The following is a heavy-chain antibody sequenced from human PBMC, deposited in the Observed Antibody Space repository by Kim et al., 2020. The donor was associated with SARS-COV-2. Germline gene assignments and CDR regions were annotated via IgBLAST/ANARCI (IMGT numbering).Heavy chain of an antibody. D-gene: IGHD3-22*01. CDR3: ASPRPYYYDSSGYYYFDY. J-gene: IGHJ4*02. V-gene: IGHV4-38-2*02. Sequence: SETLSLTCTVSGYSISSGYYWGWIRQPPGKGLEWIGSIYHSGSTYYNPSLKSRVTISVDTSKNQFSLKLSSVTAADTAVYYCASPRPYYYDSSGYYYFDYWGQGTLVTVSS. CDR1: GYSISSGYY. CDR2: IYHSGST.